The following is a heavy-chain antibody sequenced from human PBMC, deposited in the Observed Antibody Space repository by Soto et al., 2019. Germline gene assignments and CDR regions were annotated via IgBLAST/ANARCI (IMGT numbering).Heavy chain of an antibody. CDR1: GYTFNTYW. V-gene: IGHV5-51*01. CDR3: ARQGRTSASSDF. Sequence: AESLKISCRGFGYTFNTYWIGWLLQMPGKGLEWMGVMSPGNSDIRYSPAFQGQVSISADTSISTAYLQWSSLKTSDSGMYYCARQGRTSASSDFWGQGTLVTVSS. CDR2: MSPGNSDI. D-gene: IGHD2-21*01. J-gene: IGHJ4*02.